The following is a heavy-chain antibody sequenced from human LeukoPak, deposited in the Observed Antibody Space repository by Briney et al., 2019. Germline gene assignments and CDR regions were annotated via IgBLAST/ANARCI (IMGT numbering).Heavy chain of an antibody. V-gene: IGHV4-59*01. CDR1: GGSIRSYY. D-gene: IGHD2-15*01. CDR2: SYYRGCT. Sequence: SETLSLTCTVSGGSIRSYYWSWIRQPPGPGLDWIRYSYYRGCTNYNPSLKPRVTISVDTHKNQFSLKLSSVTAADRAVYYCARLNGGGYCSGGSCYYYYYGMDVWGKGTTVTVSS. J-gene: IGHJ6*04. CDR3: ARLNGGGYCSGGSCYYYYYGMDV.